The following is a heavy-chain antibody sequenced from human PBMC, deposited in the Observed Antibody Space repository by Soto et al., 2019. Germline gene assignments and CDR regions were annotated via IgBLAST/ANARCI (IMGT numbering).Heavy chain of an antibody. CDR3: ARGYCSGGSCYWWFDP. CDR1: GYTFTNYA. J-gene: IGHJ5*02. V-gene: IGHV1-3*01. Sequence: QVQLVQSGAEVKKPGASVKVSCKASGYTFTNYAMHWVRQAPGQRLAWMGWINAGNGNTKYSQKFQGRVTITRDTSASTAYMELSSLRSEDTAVYYCARGYCSGGSCYWWFDPWGQGTLVTVSS. CDR2: INAGNGNT. D-gene: IGHD2-15*01.